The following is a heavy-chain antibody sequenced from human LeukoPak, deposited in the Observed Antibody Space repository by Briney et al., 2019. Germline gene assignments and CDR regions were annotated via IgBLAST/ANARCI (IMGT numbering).Heavy chain of an antibody. Sequence: ASVKVSCKASGYTFTGYYMHWVRQAPGQGLEWMGWINPNSGGTNYAQKFQGRVTMTRDTSISTAYMELSRLRSDDTAVYYCATDSSGYCYVSGFDYWGQGTLVTVSS. D-gene: IGHD3-22*01. J-gene: IGHJ4*02. CDR1: GYTFTGYY. CDR3: ATDSSGYCYVSGFDY. V-gene: IGHV1-2*02. CDR2: INPNSGGT.